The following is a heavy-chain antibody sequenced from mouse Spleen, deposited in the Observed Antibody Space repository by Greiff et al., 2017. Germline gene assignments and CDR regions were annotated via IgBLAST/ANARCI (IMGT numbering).Heavy chain of an antibody. CDR3: TRSHYDCYFDY. CDR1: GYTFTSYW. Sequence: VQLQQPGAELVKPGASVKMSCKTSGYTFTSYWMHWVKQRPGQGLEWIGAIYPGNSDTSYNQKFKGKAKLTAVTSASTAYMELSSLTNEDSAVYYCTRSHYDCYFDYWGQGTTLTVSS. J-gene: IGHJ2*01. CDR2: IYPGNSDT. V-gene: IGHV1-5*01. D-gene: IGHD2-4*01.